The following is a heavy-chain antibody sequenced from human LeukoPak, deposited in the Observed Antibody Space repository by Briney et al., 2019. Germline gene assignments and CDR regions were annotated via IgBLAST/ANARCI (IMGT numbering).Heavy chain of an antibody. Sequence: SETLSLTCTVSGGSVSSGPYYWSWIRQPPGKGLEWIGYIYYSGSTNYNPSLKSRVTISVDTSKNQFSLKLSSVTAAYTAVYYCARVGTYCSGGSCYRDGWYFDLWGRGTLVTVSS. CDR3: ARVGTYCSGGSCYRDGWYFDL. CDR1: GGSVSSGPYY. V-gene: IGHV4-61*01. J-gene: IGHJ2*01. D-gene: IGHD2-15*01. CDR2: IYYSGST.